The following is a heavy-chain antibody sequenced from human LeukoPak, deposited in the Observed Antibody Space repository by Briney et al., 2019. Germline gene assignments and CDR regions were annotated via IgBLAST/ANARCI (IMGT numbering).Heavy chain of an antibody. CDR1: GGTFSSYA. Sequence: GASAKVSCTAPGGTFSSYAISWVRQAPGQGLEWMGGSIPIFGTANYAQKFQGRVTITADKSTSTAYMELSSLRSEDTAVYYCARDLGYCSSTSCYSWGQGTLVTVSS. CDR2: SIPIFGTA. D-gene: IGHD2-2*01. CDR3: ARDLGYCSSTSCYS. V-gene: IGHV1-69*06. J-gene: IGHJ5*02.